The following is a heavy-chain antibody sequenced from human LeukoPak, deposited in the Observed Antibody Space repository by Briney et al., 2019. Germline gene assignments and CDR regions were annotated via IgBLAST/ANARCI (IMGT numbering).Heavy chain of an antibody. V-gene: IGHV1-69*13. CDR3: AREAVVVPAAILDWYFDL. CDR2: IIPIFGTA. D-gene: IGHD2-2*02. J-gene: IGHJ2*01. CDR1: GGTFSSYA. Sequence: SVKVSCKASGGTFSSYAISWVRQAPGQGLEWMGGIIPIFGTANYAQKFQGRVTITADESTSTAYMELSSLRSEDTAVYYCAREAVVVPAAILDWYFDLRGRGTLVTVSS.